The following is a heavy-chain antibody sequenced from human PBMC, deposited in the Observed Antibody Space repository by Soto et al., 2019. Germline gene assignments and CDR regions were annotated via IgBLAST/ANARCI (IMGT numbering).Heavy chain of an antibody. CDR2: INAGSGNT. V-gene: IGHV1-3*01. Sequence: ASVNVSCKASGYTFTSYAMHWVRQAPGQRLEWMGWINAGSGNTKYSQKFQGRVTITRDTSASTAYMELSSLRSEDTAVYCGARSIVVVSDQDYGGEGNLITV. CDR3: ARSIVVVSDQDY. J-gene: IGHJ4*02. CDR1: GYTFTSYA. D-gene: IGHD2-21*01.